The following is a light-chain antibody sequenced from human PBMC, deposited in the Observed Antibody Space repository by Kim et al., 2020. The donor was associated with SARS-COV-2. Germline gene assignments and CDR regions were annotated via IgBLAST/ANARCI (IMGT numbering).Light chain of an antibody. J-gene: IGKJ1*01. V-gene: IGKV3-20*01. CDR1: QTVSTNS. CDR2: DAS. Sequence: EIVLTQSPGTLSLSPGERATLSCRASQTVSTNSLAWYQQKPGQAPRLLIYDASNRATGIPDRFSGSGSGTDFTVTIGRLEPEDFAVYYCQQCGTAPPGTLGQGAKGDIK. CDR3: QQCGTAPPGT.